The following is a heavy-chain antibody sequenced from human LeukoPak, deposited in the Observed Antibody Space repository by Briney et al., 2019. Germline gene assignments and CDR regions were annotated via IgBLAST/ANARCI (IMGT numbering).Heavy chain of an antibody. CDR3: ARGPYYYDSSGYYYGLDY. CDR2: IIPIFGTA. V-gene: IGHV1-69*05. CDR1: GGTFSSYA. Sequence: ASVKVSCKAYGGTFSSYAISWVRQAPGQGLEWMGGIIPIFGTANYAQKFQGRVTITTDESTSTAYMELSSLRSEDTAVYYCARGPYYYDSSGYYYGLDYWGQGTLVTVSS. D-gene: IGHD3-22*01. J-gene: IGHJ4*02.